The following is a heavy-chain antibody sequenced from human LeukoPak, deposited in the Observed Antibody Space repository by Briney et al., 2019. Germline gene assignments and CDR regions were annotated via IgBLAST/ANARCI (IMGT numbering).Heavy chain of an antibody. CDR3: ARASGSYSFDP. D-gene: IGHD1-26*01. CDR1: GGTFSSYA. V-gene: IGHV1-69*04. J-gene: IGHJ5*02. CDR2: IIPILGIA. Sequence: SVKVSCKVSGGTFSSYAISWVRQAPGQGLEWMGRIIPILGIANYAQKFQGRVTITADKSTSTAYMELSSLRSEDTAVYYCARASGSYSFDPWGQGTLVTVSS.